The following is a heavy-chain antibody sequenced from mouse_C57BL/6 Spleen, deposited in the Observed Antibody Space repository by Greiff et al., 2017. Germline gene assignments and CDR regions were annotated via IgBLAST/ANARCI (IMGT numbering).Heavy chain of an antibody. CDR3: AREGYGSSHWYFDV. CDR2: IDPSDSYT. CDR1: GYTFTSYW. V-gene: IGHV1-50*01. D-gene: IGHD1-1*01. J-gene: IGHJ1*03. Sequence: QVQLQQPGAELVKPGSSVKLSCKASGYTFTSYWMQWVKQRPGQGLEWIGEIDPSDSYTNYNQKFKGKATLTVDTSSSTAYMQLSSLTSEDSAVYYCAREGYGSSHWYFDVWGTGTTVTVSS.